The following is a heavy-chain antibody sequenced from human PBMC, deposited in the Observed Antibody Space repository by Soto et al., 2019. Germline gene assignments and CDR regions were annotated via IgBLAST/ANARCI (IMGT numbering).Heavy chain of an antibody. CDR3: AKSLLFVDHGYMDV. Sequence: QVQLVQSGAELMKPGSSVKVSCEASGGSFTSYSFTWVRQAPGQGLEWMGRIIPIQGKANYALKFQDRVTITADRSTRTVYMELTSLRPEYTAVYFCAKSLLFVDHGYMDVWGKGTTVTVSS. D-gene: IGHD2-21*01. V-gene: IGHV1-69*02. CDR1: GGSFTSYS. CDR2: IIPIQGKA. J-gene: IGHJ6*03.